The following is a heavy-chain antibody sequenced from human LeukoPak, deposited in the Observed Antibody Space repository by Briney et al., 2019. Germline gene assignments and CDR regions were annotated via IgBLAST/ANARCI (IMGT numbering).Heavy chain of an antibody. V-gene: IGHV3-23*01. CDR3: ARSCKGGSCYTPSDY. CDR1: GFTFSSYA. D-gene: IGHD2-15*01. CDR2: ISGSGGRT. J-gene: IGHJ4*02. Sequence: GGSLRLSCAASGFTFSSYAMSWVRQAPGKGLEWVSAISGSGGRTYYADSVKGRFTISRDNSKNTLYLQMNSLRAEDTAVYYCARSCKGGSCYTPSDYWGQGTLVTVSS.